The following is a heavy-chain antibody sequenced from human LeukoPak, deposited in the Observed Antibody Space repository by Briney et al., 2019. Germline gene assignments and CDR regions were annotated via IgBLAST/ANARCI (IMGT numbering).Heavy chain of an antibody. J-gene: IGHJ4*02. D-gene: IGHD6-13*01. CDR3: ARDKDSSSWLYYFDY. CDR1: GGSISSSNW. V-gene: IGHV4-4*02. CDR2: IYHSGST. Sequence: SGTLSLTCAVSGGSISSSNWWSWVRQPPGKGLEWIGEIYHSGSTNYNPSLKSRVTISVDKSKNQFPLKLSSVTAADTAVYYCARDKDSSSWLYYFDYWGQGTLVTVSS.